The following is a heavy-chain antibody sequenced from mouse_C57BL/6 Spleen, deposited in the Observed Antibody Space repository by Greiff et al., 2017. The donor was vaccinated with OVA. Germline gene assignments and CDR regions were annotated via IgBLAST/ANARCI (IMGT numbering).Heavy chain of an antibody. CDR1: GFSLTSYG. V-gene: IGHV2-2*01. J-gene: IGHJ4*01. Sequence: VQVVESGPGLVQPSQSLSITCTVSGFSLTSYGVHWVRQSPGKGLEWLGVIWSGGSTDYNAAFISRLSISKDNSKSQVFFKMNSLQADDTAIYYCARGPFSSLYAMDYWGQGTSVTVSS. CDR3: ARGPFSSLYAMDY. D-gene: IGHD1-1*01. CDR2: IWSGGST.